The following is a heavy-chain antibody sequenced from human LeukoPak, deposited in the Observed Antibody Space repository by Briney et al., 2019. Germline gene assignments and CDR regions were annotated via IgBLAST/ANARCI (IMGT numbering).Heavy chain of an antibody. J-gene: IGHJ4*02. CDR2: ISSISSHI. Sequence: GSLRLSCAASGFTFSTYTMNWVRQAPGQGLEWVSSISSISSHIFYADSVKGRFTISRDNAKNSLYLQMSSLRAEGTAVYYCASSPPYCSSTNCYANYWGQGTLVTVSS. CDR1: GFTFSTYT. V-gene: IGHV3-21*01. D-gene: IGHD2-2*01. CDR3: ASSPPYCSSTNCYANY.